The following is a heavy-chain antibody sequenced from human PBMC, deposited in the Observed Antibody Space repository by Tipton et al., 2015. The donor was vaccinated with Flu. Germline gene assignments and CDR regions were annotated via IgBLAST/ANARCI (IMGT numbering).Heavy chain of an antibody. Sequence: LRLSCTVSGDSMRSDYFWAWIRQAPGKGLEWIGNIHYSGSPHYNPSLKSRVTITVDTSKNQFSLRLSSMSAADTAVYYCARRTFSNYVSEPKNWFDFWGQGTLVTVSS. CDR3: ARRTFSNYVSEPKNWFDF. J-gene: IGHJ5*01. CDR1: GDSMRSDYF. D-gene: IGHD4-11*01. CDR2: IHYSGSP. V-gene: IGHV4-38-2*02.